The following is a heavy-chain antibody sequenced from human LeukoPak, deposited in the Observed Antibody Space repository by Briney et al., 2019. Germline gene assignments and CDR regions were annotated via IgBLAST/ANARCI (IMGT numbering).Heavy chain of an antibody. J-gene: IGHJ4*02. CDR1: GFSLSTNGVG. V-gene: IGHV2-5*01. Sequence: SGPTLVKPTQTLTLTCTFSGFSLSTNGVGVGWIRQPQGKALKWLALIYWNDDKRYSLSLKNRLTITKDTSKTQVVLTMTNMDPVDTATYYCAHAGLTSSFDYWGQGSLVTVSS. CDR2: IYWNDDK. D-gene: IGHD3-16*01. CDR3: AHAGLTSSFDY.